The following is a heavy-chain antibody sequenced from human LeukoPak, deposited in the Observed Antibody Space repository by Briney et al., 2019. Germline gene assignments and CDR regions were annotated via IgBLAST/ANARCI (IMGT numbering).Heavy chain of an antibody. CDR3: ARGPLSWELLPNWFDP. CDR1: GGSISSYY. Sequence: SETLSLTCTVSGGSISSYYWSWIRQPPGKGLEWIGYIYYSGSTNYNPSLKSRVTISVDTSKNQFSLKLSSVTAADTAVYYCARGPLSWELLPNWFDPWGQGTLVTVSS. D-gene: IGHD1-26*01. CDR2: IYYSGST. V-gene: IGHV4-59*01. J-gene: IGHJ5*02.